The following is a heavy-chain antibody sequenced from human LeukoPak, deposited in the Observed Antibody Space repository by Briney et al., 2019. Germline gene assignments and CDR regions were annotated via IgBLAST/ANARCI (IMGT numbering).Heavy chain of an antibody. CDR1: GSTFDDYG. D-gene: IGHD6-19*01. Sequence: GGSLRLSCAASGSTFDDYGMSWVRQAPGKGLEWVSGINWNGGSTGYADSVKGRLTISRDNAKNSLYLQMNNLRAEDTALYYCARLHRIAVAGRIQNWGQGTLVTVSS. CDR3: ARLHRIAVAGRIQN. CDR2: INWNGGST. V-gene: IGHV3-20*04. J-gene: IGHJ4*02.